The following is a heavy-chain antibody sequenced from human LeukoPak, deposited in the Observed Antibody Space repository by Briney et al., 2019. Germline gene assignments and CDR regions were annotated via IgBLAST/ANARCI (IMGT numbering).Heavy chain of an antibody. J-gene: IGHJ3*02. D-gene: IGHD3-22*01. CDR1: GGSISSYY. CDR2: IYYSGST. V-gene: IGHV4-59*01. CDR3: ARVGDSSGYYLPTDAFDI. Sequence: SETLSLTCTVSGGSISSYYWSWTRQPPGKGLEWIGYIYYSGSTNYNPSLKSRVTISVDTSKNQFSLKLSSVTAADTAVYYCARVGDSSGYYLPTDAFDIWGQGTMVTVSS.